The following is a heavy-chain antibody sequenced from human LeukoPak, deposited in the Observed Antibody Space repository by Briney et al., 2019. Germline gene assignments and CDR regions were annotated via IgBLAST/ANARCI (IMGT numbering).Heavy chain of an antibody. Sequence: GGSLRLSCAAFGFTFSSYAMGWVRQAPGKGLEWVSSISGSGGSTYYADSVKGRFTISRDNSKNTLYLQMNSLRADDTAVYYCAKENGSYYGGADYWGQGTLVTVSS. J-gene: IGHJ4*02. V-gene: IGHV3-23*01. CDR1: GFTFSSYA. CDR2: ISGSGGST. D-gene: IGHD1-26*01. CDR3: AKENGSYYGGADY.